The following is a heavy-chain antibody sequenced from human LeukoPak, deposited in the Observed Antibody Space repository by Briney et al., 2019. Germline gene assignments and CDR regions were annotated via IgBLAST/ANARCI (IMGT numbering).Heavy chain of an antibody. D-gene: IGHD3-10*01. CDR2: ISAYNGNT. Sequence: ASVKVSCKASGYTFTSYGISWVRQAPGQGLEWMGWISAYNGNTNYAQKLQGRVTMTTDTSTSTAYMELRNLRSDDTAVYYCARGYSGYYYGSGSYYPLDYWGQGTLVTVSS. J-gene: IGHJ4*02. V-gene: IGHV1-18*01. CDR1: GYTFTSYG. CDR3: ARGYSGYYYGSGSYYPLDY.